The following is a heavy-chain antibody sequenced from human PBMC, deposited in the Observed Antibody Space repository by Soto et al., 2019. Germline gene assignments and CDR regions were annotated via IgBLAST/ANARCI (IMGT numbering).Heavy chain of an antibody. CDR1: GFTFSRHW. V-gene: IGHV3-7*01. CDR3: SKTFDV. Sequence: GGSLRLSCAASGFTFSRHWMHWVRQAPGKGLEWVANIKEDGSVRFYVDSVKGRFTISRDNANDLLYLQMNSLRAEDTALYYCSKTFDVWGKGTLVTVSS. CDR2: IKEDGSVR. J-gene: IGHJ4*03.